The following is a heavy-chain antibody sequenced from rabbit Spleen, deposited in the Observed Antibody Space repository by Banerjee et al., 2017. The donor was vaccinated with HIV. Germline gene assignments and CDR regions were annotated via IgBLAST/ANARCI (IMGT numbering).Heavy chain of an antibody. CDR3: ARNYVNAFDP. Sequence: LEESGGGLVKPGGTLTLTCTVSGFSFSSNWICWVRQAPGKGLEWIACIDTNDGDTDYANWPKGRFTISKTSSTTVTLQMTSLTAADTATYFCARNYVNAFDPWGPGTLVTGS. CDR1: GFSFSSNW. J-gene: IGHJ2*01. V-gene: IGHV1S45*01. CDR2: IDTNDGDT. D-gene: IGHD1-1*01.